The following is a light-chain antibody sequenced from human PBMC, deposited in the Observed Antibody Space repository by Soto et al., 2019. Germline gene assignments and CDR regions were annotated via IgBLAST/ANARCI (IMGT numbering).Light chain of an antibody. CDR1: SSDVGSYNR. CDR3: SSYTSSSTWV. V-gene: IGLV2-18*02. CDR2: QVS. Sequence: QSALTQPPSVSGSPGQSVTISCTGTSSDVGSYNRVSWYQQPPGTAPKLMIYQVSNRPSGVPDRFSGSKSGNTASLTISGLQGGDEADYYCSSYTSSSTWVFGGGTKLTVL. J-gene: IGLJ3*02.